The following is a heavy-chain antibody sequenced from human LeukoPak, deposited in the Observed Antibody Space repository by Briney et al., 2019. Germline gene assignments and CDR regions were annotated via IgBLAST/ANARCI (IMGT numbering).Heavy chain of an antibody. CDR1: GYTFTGYY. Sequence: GASVKVSCKASGYTFTGYYIHWVRQAPGQGLEWMGWINPNSGGTSYAQKFQGRVTMTRDTSISTAYMELNRLRSDDTAVYYCARDTTLITYWFDPWGQGTLVTVSS. V-gene: IGHV1-2*02. CDR3: ARDTTLITYWFDP. J-gene: IGHJ5*02. CDR2: INPNSGGT. D-gene: IGHD1-1*01.